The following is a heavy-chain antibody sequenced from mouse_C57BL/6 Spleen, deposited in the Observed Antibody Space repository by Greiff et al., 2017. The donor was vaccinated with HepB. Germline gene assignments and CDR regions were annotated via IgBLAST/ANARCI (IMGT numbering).Heavy chain of an antibody. CDR1: GYTFTSYW. CDR2: IDPSDSYT. CDR3: ARYYYYGSSGDY. Sequence: QVQLQQPGAELVRPGTSVKLSCKASGYTFTSYWMHWVKQRPGQGLEWIGVIDPSDSYTNYNQKFKGKATLTVDTSSSTAYMQLSSLTSEDSAVYYCARYYYYGSSGDYWGQGTTLTVSS. D-gene: IGHD1-1*01. J-gene: IGHJ2*01. V-gene: IGHV1-59*01.